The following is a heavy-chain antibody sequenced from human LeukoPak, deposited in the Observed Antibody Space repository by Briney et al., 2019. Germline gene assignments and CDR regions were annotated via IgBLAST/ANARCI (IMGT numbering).Heavy chain of an antibody. Sequence: GGSLRLSCAASGFTFSSYAMSWVRQAPGKGLEWVSAISGSGGSTYYADFVKGRFTISRDNSKNTLYLQMNSLRAEDTAVYYCARTQPYDTYYFDYWGQGTLVTVSS. CDR2: ISGSGGST. D-gene: IGHD3-22*01. CDR3: ARTQPYDTYYFDY. J-gene: IGHJ4*02. V-gene: IGHV3-23*01. CDR1: GFTFSSYA.